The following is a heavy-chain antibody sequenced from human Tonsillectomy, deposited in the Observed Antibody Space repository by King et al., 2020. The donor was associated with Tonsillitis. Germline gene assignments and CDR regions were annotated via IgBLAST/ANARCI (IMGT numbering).Heavy chain of an antibody. CDR1: GGAIISYD. CDR3: ARGVNDYVWGSYRYDY. D-gene: IGHD3-16*02. Sequence: VQLQESGPGIVKPSETLSLISTVSGGAIISYDWSWIRQPPGEGLELVGHIYHSGSTSYNPSRKSRVTIAVETSKNQVSLKLISVSAADTAVYYCARGVNDYVWGSYRYDYWGQGTLVTVSS. V-gene: IGHV4-59*01. CDR2: IYHSGST. J-gene: IGHJ4*02.